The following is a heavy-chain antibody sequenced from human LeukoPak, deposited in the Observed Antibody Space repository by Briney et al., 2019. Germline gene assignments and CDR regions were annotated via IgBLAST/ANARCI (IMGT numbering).Heavy chain of an antibody. J-gene: IGHJ4*02. V-gene: IGHV3-21*01. CDR2: ISSSSSYI. Sequence: GGSLRLSCAASGFTFSSYNMNWVRQAPGKGLEWVSSISSSSSYIYYADSVKGRFTISRDNAKDSLYLQMNSLRAEDTAVYYCARDLEVAAAPDYWGQGTLVTVSS. D-gene: IGHD2-15*01. CDR1: GFTFSSYN. CDR3: ARDLEVAAAPDY.